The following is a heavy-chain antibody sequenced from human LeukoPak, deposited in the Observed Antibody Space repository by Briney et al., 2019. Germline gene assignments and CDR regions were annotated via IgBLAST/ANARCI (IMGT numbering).Heavy chain of an antibody. CDR2: ISGSGGST. J-gene: IGHJ4*02. CDR1: GFTFSSYA. Sequence: GRSLRLSCAASGFTFSSYAMSWVRQAPGKGLEWVSAISGSGGSTYYADSVKGRFTISRDNSKNTLYLQMNSLRAEDTAVYYCAKGTYYYDSSGYYPHFDYWGQGTLVTVSS. V-gene: IGHV3-23*01. CDR3: AKGTYYYDSSGYYPHFDY. D-gene: IGHD3-22*01.